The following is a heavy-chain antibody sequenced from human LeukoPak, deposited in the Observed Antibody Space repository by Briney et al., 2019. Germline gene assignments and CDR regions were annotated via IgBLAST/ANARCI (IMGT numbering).Heavy chain of an antibody. J-gene: IGHJ4*02. D-gene: IGHD4-17*01. Sequence: PGGSLRLSCAASGFTFSSYAMSWVRQAPEKGLEWLSAISGSGGSTYYADSVKGRFTISRDNSKNTLYLQMNSLRAEDTAVYYCAKAASWDYGDYSFDYWGQGTLVTVSS. CDR2: ISGSGGST. CDR3: AKAASWDYGDYSFDY. V-gene: IGHV3-23*01. CDR1: GFTFSSYA.